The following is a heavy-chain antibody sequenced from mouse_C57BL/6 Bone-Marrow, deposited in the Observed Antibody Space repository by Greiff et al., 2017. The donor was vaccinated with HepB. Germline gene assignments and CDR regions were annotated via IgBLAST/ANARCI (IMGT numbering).Heavy chain of an antibody. CDR2: IYPRSGNT. D-gene: IGHD1-1*01. CDR3: ARLLRSSWFAY. V-gene: IGHV1-81*01. J-gene: IGHJ3*01. CDR1: GYTFTSYG. Sequence: VQLQQSGAELARPGASVKLSCKASGYTFTSYGISWVKQRTGQGLEWIGAIYPRSGNTYYNEKFKGKATLTADKSSSTAYMELRSLTSEDSAVYFCARLLRSSWFAYWGQGTLVTVSA.